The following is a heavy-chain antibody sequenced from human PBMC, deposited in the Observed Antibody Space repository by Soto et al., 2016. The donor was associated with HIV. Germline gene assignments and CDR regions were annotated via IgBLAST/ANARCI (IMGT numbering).Heavy chain of an antibody. Sequence: EVQLLESGGGLVQPGGSLRPSCAASGFTFSSYAMSWVRQAPGKGLEWVSAISGSGGSTYYADSVKGRFTISRDNSKNTLYLQMNSLRAEDTAVYYCAKDHTRGSRDYDSSGTFDYWGQGTLVTVSS. CDR3: AKDHTRGSRDYDSSGTFDY. CDR2: ISGSGGST. V-gene: IGHV3-23*01. J-gene: IGHJ4*02. D-gene: IGHD3-22*01. CDR1: GFTFSSYA.